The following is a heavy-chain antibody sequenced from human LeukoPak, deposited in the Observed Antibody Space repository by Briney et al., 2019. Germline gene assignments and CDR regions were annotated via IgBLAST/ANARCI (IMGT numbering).Heavy chain of an antibody. V-gene: IGHV3-21*01. D-gene: IGHD3-22*01. CDR2: ISSSSIYI. J-gene: IGHJ6*03. Sequence: GGSLRLSCAASGFTFSNYTMNWVRQAPGKGLEWVSSISSSSIYIYYADSVKGRFTISRDNAKNSLYLQMNSLRAEDTAVYYCARDLHDRSVHYYMDVWGKGTTVTVSS. CDR1: GFTFSNYT. CDR3: ARDLHDRSVHYYMDV.